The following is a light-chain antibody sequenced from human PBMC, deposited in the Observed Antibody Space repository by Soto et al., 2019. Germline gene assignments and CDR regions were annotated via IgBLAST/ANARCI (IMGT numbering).Light chain of an antibody. Sequence: EIVMTQSPATLSVSPGERATLSCRASQSVSSNFAWYQQKPGQAPRLLIYGASTRATGIPASFSGSGSGKEFNVTISRLQSEDCPVYYCQQYNTWPYTFGQGNKLES. CDR1: QSVSSN. J-gene: IGKJ2*01. CDR3: QQYNTWPYT. V-gene: IGKV3-15*01. CDR2: GAS.